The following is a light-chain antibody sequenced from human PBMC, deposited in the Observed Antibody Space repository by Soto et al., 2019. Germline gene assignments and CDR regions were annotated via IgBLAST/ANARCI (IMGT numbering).Light chain of an antibody. V-gene: IGKV3-11*01. CDR3: QQRSNWPPIT. Sequence: EIVFTQPPATLSLSPCERATLSCSASQSVSSYLAWYQQKPGQAPRLLIYDASNRATGIPARFSGSGSGTDFTLTISSLEPEDFAVYYCQQRSNWPPITFGQGTRLEIK. CDR1: QSVSSY. CDR2: DAS. J-gene: IGKJ5*01.